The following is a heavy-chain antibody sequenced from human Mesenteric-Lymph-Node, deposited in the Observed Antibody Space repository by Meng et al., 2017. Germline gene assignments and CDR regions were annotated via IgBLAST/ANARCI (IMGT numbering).Heavy chain of an antibody. CDR2: INHSGST. D-gene: IGHD4-17*01. Sequence: QVQIPAWGAGLLKPSEPLSLSCAVFGGAFSVYYWSWIRQPPGKGLEWIGEINHSGSTNYNPSLKSRVTISVDTSKNQFSLKLSSETAADTAVYYCARRYGASAYNWFDPWGQGTLVTVSS. CDR3: ARRYGASAYNWFDP. V-gene: IGHV4-34*01. J-gene: IGHJ5*02. CDR1: GGAFSVYY.